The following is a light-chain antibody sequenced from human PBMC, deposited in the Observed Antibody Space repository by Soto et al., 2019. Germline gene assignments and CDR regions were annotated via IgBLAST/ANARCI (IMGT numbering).Light chain of an antibody. Sequence: QSALTQPASVSGSPGQSITISCTGTSSDVGGYNYVSWYQQLPGAAPKLLIYASTNRPSGVPDRFSGSKSDTSASLAITGLQIDDEADYYCQSYDTGLTGHVLFGGGTKVTVL. J-gene: IGLJ2*01. CDR1: SSDVGGYNY. CDR2: AST. CDR3: QSYDTGLTGHVL. V-gene: IGLV2-14*03.